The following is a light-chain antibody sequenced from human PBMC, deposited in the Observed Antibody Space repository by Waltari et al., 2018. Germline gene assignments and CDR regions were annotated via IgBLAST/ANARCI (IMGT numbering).Light chain of an antibody. Sequence: QSALTQPVSVSGSPGQSIAISSTGTSSDIGGSDYVFWYQQHPGNVPKLMIYDVSARPSGVSHRFSGSKSGNTASLTISGLQAEDEADYYCTSFTSSRTYVCGTGTKVTVL. CDR2: DVS. CDR1: SSDIGGSDY. V-gene: IGLV2-14*03. J-gene: IGLJ1*01. CDR3: TSFTSSRTYV.